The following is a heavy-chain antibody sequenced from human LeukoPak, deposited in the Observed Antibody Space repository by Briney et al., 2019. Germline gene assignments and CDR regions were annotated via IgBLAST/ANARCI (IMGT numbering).Heavy chain of an antibody. D-gene: IGHD6-19*01. V-gene: IGHV4-39*07. CDR3: ARGIAVASFDY. CDR1: GGSISSRSYY. J-gene: IGHJ4*02. Sequence: PSETLSLTCTVSGGSISSRSYYWGWIRQPPGKGLEWIGEINHSGSTNYNPSLKSRVTISVDTSKNQFSLKLSSVTAADTAVYYCARGIAVASFDYWGQGTLVTVSS. CDR2: INHSGST.